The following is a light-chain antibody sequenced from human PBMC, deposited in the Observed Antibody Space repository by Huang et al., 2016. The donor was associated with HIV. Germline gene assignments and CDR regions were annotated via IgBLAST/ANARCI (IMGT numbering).Light chain of an antibody. V-gene: IGKV2-30*02. CDR2: KGS. J-gene: IGKJ2*01. Sequence: DVVMTQSPLSLPVTLGQAASMSCRSSQSLVHSDGNTYLNWFQQRPGQSPSRLSYKGSSRDSGVPDRFSGSGSDSEFTLTINRVEAEDVGIYYCMQGTYWYTFGQGTKLEI. CDR1: QSLVHSDGNTY. CDR3: MQGTYWYT.